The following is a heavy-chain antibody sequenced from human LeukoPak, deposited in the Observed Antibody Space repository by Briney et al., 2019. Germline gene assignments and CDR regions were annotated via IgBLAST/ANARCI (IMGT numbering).Heavy chain of an antibody. V-gene: IGHV4-59*12. D-gene: IGHD1-7*01. CDR3: ARVRTGTFRGYFQH. J-gene: IGHJ1*01. Sequence: SETLSLTCTVSGGSISTYYWSWIRRPPGKGLEWIGYIYYTGGTNYSPSLKSRVTISVDTSKNQFSLKLSSVTAADTAVYYCARVRTGTFRGYFQHWGQGTLVTVSS. CDR2: IYYTGGT. CDR1: GGSISTYY.